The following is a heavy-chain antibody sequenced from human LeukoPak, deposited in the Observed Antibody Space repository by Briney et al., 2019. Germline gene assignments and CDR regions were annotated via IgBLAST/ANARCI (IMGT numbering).Heavy chain of an antibody. Sequence: SGTLSLTCTVSGASISSGDRWTWVRQSPGKRLEWIGEVNHSGSTNYNPSLKSRVTISVDKPENHFSLKLSSVTAADTAVYYCARTRGGKRGPSEDWGKEPRVTVS. J-gene: IGHJ4*02. CDR1: GASISSGDR. CDR2: VNHSGST. D-gene: IGHD3-10*01. CDR3: ARTRGGKRGPSED. V-gene: IGHV4-4*02.